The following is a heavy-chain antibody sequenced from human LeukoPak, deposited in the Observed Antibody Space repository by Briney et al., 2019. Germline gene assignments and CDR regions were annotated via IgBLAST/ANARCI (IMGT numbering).Heavy chain of an antibody. CDR1: GFTFSIYG. D-gene: IGHD5-24*01. V-gene: IGHV3-30*02. CDR2: IRYDGSNK. J-gene: IGHJ4*02. Sequence: GGSLRLSCAASGFTFSIYGMHWVRQAPGKGLEWVAFIRYDGSNKYYADSVKGRFTISRDNSKNTLYLQMNSLRAEDTAVYYCAKIRDGYNFGPLDYWGQGTLVTVSS. CDR3: AKIRDGYNFGPLDY.